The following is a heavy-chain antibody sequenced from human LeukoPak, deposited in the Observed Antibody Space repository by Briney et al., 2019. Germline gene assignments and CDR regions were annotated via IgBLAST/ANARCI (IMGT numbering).Heavy chain of an antibody. CDR1: GFTFSSYG. J-gene: IGHJ4*02. Sequence: HPGGSLRLSCAASGFTFSSYGMHWVRQAPGRGLEWVAFIRYDGSNKYYADSVKGRFTISRDNSKNTLYLQMNSLRAEDTAVYYCARAELLSLDYWGQGTLVTVSS. V-gene: IGHV3-30*02. CDR3: ARAELLSLDY. CDR2: IRYDGSNK. D-gene: IGHD2-21*02.